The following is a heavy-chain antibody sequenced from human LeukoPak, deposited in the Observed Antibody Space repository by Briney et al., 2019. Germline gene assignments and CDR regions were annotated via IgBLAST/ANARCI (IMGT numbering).Heavy chain of an antibody. D-gene: IGHD4-11*01. CDR1: GGFINNGDYY. CDR2: VYYSGST. Sequence: SETLSLTCTVSGGFINNGDYYWNWIRQPPGKGLEWIGYVYYSGSTNYSPSLKSRVTISIDTSKNQFSLKLSSVTAADTAVYYCARDYYSNFFLGLDPWGQGTLVTVSS. J-gene: IGHJ5*02. V-gene: IGHV4-30-4*08. CDR3: ARDYYSNFFLGLDP.